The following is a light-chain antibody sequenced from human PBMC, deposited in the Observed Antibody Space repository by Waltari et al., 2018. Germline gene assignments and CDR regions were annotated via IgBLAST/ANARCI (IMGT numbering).Light chain of an antibody. CDR1: SSNIGNNL. CDR2: SNN. V-gene: IGLV1-44*01. Sequence: QSVLTQPPSASGTPGQRVTIPCSGCSSNIGNNLVNWFQQRPGTAPKLLIFSNNQRPSGVPDRFSGSKPGNSASLAISGLQSEDEAEYYCAAWDDSLNGYVFGTGTKVTVL. J-gene: IGLJ1*01. CDR3: AAWDDSLNGYV.